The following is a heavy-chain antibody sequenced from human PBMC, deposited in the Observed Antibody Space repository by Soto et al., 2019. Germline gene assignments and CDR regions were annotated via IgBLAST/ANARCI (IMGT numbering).Heavy chain of an antibody. V-gene: IGHV3-53*01. CDR1: GFTFRSNY. D-gene: IGHD3-10*01. J-gene: IGHJ6*02. CDR3: AKSPPSISSPTYYGMDV. CDR2: LFSGGTT. Sequence: LRLSCAASGFTFRSNYMTWVRQAPGKGLEWVSVLFSGGTTYYADSVRGRFTISRDNSKNTLFLQMNSLRAEDTAVYYCAKSPPSISSPTYYGMDVWGQGTTVTVSS.